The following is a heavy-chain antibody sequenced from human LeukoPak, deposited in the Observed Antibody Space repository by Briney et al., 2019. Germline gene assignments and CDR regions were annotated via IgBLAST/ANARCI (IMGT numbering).Heavy chain of an antibody. CDR1: GFTFSDYY. CDR2: ISSSSSYT. Sequence: GGSLRLSCAASGFTFSDYYMSWIRQAPGKGLEWVSYISSSSSYTNYADSVKGRFTISRDNAKNSLYLQMNSLRAEDTAVYYCARETPSYPTFFDLWGRGTLVTVSS. CDR3: ARETPSYPTFFDL. V-gene: IGHV3-11*06. J-gene: IGHJ2*01. D-gene: IGHD2/OR15-2a*01.